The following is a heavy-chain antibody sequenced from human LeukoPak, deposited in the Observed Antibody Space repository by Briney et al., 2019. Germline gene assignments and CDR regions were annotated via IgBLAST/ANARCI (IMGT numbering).Heavy chain of an antibody. CDR2: IYTSGNT. D-gene: IGHD3-22*01. V-gene: IGHV4-4*07. Sequence: SETLSLTCNVSGGSISTYYWNWIRQPAGSGLEWIGRIYTSGNTNYNPSLKSRVTVSVDTSKNQFSLKLSSVTAADTAVYYCARMDDTNDYYIWYFDHWGQGTLVTVSS. J-gene: IGHJ4*02. CDR1: GGSISTYY. CDR3: ARMDDTNDYYIWYFDH.